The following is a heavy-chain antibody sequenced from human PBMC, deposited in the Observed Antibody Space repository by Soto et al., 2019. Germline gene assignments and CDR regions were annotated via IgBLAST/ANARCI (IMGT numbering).Heavy chain of an antibody. Sequence: RASVKVYCKASGGTFSSYAISWVRQAPGQGLEWMGGIIPIFGTANYAQKFQGRVTITADESTSTAYMELSSLRSEDTAVYYCARDRDGYTKGPFDYWGQGTLVTVS. CDR2: IIPIFGTA. J-gene: IGHJ4*02. V-gene: IGHV1-69*13. CDR1: GGTFSSYA. D-gene: IGHD5-12*01. CDR3: ARDRDGYTKGPFDY.